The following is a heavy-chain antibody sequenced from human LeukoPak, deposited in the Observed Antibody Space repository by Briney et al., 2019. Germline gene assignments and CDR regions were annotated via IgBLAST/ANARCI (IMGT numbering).Heavy chain of an antibody. CDR2: INHSGST. J-gene: IGHJ3*02. CDR3: ARGRGRTEYSSSSGRSLTAFDI. D-gene: IGHD6-6*01. Sequence: SETLSLTCAVYGGSFTASYWTWIRQPPGKGLEWIGEINHSGSTNYNPSLKSRVTISVDTSKNQFSLKLSSVTAADTAVYYCARGRGRTEYSSSSGRSLTAFDIWSQGTMVTVSS. CDR1: GGSFTASY. V-gene: IGHV4-34*01.